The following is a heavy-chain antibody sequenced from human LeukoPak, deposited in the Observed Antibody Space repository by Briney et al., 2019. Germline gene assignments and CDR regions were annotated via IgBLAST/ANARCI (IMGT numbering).Heavy chain of an antibody. CDR3: AREGVVGAYGHFDY. J-gene: IGHJ4*02. CDR2: INHSGST. Sequence: SETLSLTCAVYGGSFSGYYWSWIRQPPGKGLEWIGEINHSGSTNYNPPLKSRVTISVDTSKNQFSLKLSPVTAADTAVYYCAREGVVGAYGHFDYWGQGTLVTVSS. V-gene: IGHV4-34*01. D-gene: IGHD2-15*01. CDR1: GGSFSGYY.